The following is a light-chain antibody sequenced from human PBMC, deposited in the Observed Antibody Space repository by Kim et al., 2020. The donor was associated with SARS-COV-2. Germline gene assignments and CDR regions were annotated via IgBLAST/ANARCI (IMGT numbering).Light chain of an antibody. V-gene: IGLV3-19*01. Sequence: LGQTVRVTCQGDSLRSYYASWYQQKPGQAPVLVIYGKNNRPSGIPDRFSGSSSGNTASLTITGAQAEDEADYYCNSRDSSGNPPYVFGTGTKVTVL. CDR2: GKN. J-gene: IGLJ1*01. CDR3: NSRDSSGNPPYV. CDR1: SLRSYY.